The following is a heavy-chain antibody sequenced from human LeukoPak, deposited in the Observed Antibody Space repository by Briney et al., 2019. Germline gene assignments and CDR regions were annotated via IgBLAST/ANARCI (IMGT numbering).Heavy chain of an antibody. J-gene: IGHJ4*02. D-gene: IGHD2-2*02. V-gene: IGHV1-2*02. CDR2: INPNSGGT. CDR1: GYTFTGYY. CDR3: ARDRAAIPAS. Sequence: GASVKVSCKGSGYTFTGYYVHWVRQAPGQGLEWMGWINPNSGGTNYAQKFQGRVTMTRDTSISTAYMELSRLRSDDTAVYYCARDRAAIPASWGQGTLVTVSS.